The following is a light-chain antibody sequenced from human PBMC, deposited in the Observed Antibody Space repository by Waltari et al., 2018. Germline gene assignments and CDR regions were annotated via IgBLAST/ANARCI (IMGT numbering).Light chain of an antibody. J-gene: IGKJ3*01. CDR1: QSVSSY. CDR2: DAS. CDR3: QQRSNWPPLFT. Sequence: EIVLTQSPAPRPLSPGERATLSCRASQSVSSYLAWYQQKPGQAPQLLIYDASNRATGIPARFSGSGSGTDFTLTISSLEPEDFAVYYCQQRSNWPPLFTFGPGTKVDIK. V-gene: IGKV3-11*01.